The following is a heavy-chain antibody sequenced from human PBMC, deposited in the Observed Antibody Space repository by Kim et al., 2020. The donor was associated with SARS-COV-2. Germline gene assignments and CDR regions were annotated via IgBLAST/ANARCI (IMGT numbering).Heavy chain of an antibody. V-gene: IGHV3-23*01. Sequence: GGSLRLSCAASGFTFSSYAMSWVRQAPGKGLEWVSALSGSGGSTYYADSVKGRFTISRDNSKNTLYLQMNSLRAEDTAVYYCAKNLVAAAGTVRAEYFQHSGQSTLVTLSS. J-gene: IGHJ1*01. CDR3: AKNLVAAAGTVRAEYFQH. D-gene: IGHD6-13*01. CDR2: LSGSGGST. CDR1: GFTFSSYA.